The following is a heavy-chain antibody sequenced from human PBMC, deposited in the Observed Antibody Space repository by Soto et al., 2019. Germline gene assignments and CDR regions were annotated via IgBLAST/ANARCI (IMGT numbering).Heavy chain of an antibody. CDR1: GFTVSSHY. D-gene: IGHD4-17*01. CDR3: ATTVTRLIAFDV. CDR2: LYASDST. J-gene: IGHJ3*01. V-gene: IGHV3-53*02. Sequence: VQLVETGGGLIQPGGSLRLSCAASGFTVSSHYMSWVRQTPGKGLEWVSILYASDSTFYADSVEGRFTISRDNSKNTVYLQLNSLRAEDTAVYYCATTVTRLIAFDVWGQGTMVTVSS.